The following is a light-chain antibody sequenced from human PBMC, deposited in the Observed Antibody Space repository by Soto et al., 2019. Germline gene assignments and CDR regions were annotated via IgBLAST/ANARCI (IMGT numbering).Light chain of an antibody. V-gene: IGLV2-14*01. J-gene: IGLJ1*01. CDR1: SSDVGGYNY. CDR3: SSYTTTDTYV. CDR2: EVS. Sequence: QSVLTQPASVSGSPGQSITISCTGTSSDVGGYNYVSWYQQHPGKAPKLMIYEVSNRPSGVSNRFSGSKSGNTASLTISGVQAEDEADYYCSSYTTTDTYVFGTGTKLTVL.